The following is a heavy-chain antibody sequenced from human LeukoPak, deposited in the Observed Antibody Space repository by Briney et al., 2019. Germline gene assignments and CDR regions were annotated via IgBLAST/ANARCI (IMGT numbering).Heavy chain of an antibody. J-gene: IGHJ4*02. Sequence: GSLRLSCAASGFIFKKYWMNWVRQVPGKGLEWVSAISGSGGSTYYADSVKGRFTISRDNSKTTLYLQMNSLRAEDTAVYYCARGSGYPNFDYWGQGTLVTVSS. CDR3: ARGSGYPNFDY. V-gene: IGHV3-23*01. D-gene: IGHD3-3*01. CDR2: ISGSGGST. CDR1: GFIFKKYW.